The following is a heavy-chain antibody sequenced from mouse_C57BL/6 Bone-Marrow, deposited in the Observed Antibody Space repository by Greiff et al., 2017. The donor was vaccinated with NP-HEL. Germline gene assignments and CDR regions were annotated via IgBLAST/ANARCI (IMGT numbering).Heavy chain of an antibody. CDR3: VRRIYYGSRYAMDY. D-gene: IGHD2-1*01. J-gene: IGHJ4*01. V-gene: IGHV10-1*01. CDR1: GFSFNTYA. CDR2: IRSKSNNYAT. Sequence: EVQLPASVFLFFPPKGSLKLSFAASGFSFNTYAMNWVRQAPGKGLEWVARIRSKSNNYATYYADSVKDRFTISRDDSESMLYLQMNNLKTEDTAMYYCVRRIYYGSRYAMDYWGQGTSVTVSS.